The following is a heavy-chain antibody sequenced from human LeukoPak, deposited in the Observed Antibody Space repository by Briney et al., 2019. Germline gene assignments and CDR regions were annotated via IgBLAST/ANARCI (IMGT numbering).Heavy chain of an antibody. Sequence: GGSLRLSCAASGFTFSSYAMSWVRQAPGKGLEWVSAISDSGGSTYYADSVKGRFTISRDNSKNTLYLQMNSLRAEDTAVYYCAKLAAGGNSAGRWFDPWGQGTLVTVSS. CDR1: GFTFSSYA. V-gene: IGHV3-23*01. D-gene: IGHD4-23*01. CDR3: AKLAAGGNSAGRWFDP. J-gene: IGHJ5*02. CDR2: ISDSGGST.